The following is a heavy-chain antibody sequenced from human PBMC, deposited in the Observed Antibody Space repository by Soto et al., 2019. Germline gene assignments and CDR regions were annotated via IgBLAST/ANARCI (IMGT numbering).Heavy chain of an antibody. Sequence: PGGSLRLSCAASGFTFDDYAMHWVRQAPGKGLEWVSGISWNSGSIGYADFVKGRFTISRDNAKNSLYLQMNSLRAEDTALYYCAKGGFGELFSANFDYWGQGTLVTVSS. CDR3: AKGGFGELFSANFDY. CDR2: ISWNSGSI. D-gene: IGHD3-10*01. V-gene: IGHV3-9*01. CDR1: GFTFDDYA. J-gene: IGHJ4*02.